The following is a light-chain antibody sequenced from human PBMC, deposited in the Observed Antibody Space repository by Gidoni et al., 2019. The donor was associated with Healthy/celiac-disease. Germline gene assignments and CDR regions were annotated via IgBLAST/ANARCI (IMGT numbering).Light chain of an antibody. CDR1: QGLLHSNGYNY. J-gene: IGKJ1*01. CDR3: MQALQTPRT. V-gene: IGKV2-28*01. CDR2: LGS. Sequence: TVMTHSPLSLPVTPGEPASISSRSSQGLLHSNGYNYLDWYLQKPGQSPQLLIYLGSNRACGVPDRFSGSGSGTDFTLKISRVEAEDVGVYYCMQALQTPRTFGQGTRVEIK.